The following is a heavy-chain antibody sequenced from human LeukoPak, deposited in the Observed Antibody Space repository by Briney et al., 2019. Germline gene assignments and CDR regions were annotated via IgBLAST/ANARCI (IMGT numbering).Heavy chain of an antibody. CDR2: IKQDGSEK. CDR1: GFNFRSYG. J-gene: IGHJ4*02. V-gene: IGHV3-7*01. CDR3: AREDYDYVWGSYRLDY. Sequence: GGSLRLSCAASGFNFRSYGMQWVRQAPGKGLEWVANIKQDGSEKYYVDSVKGRLTISRDNAKNSLYLQMNSLRAEDTAVYYCAREDYDYVWGSYRLDYWGQGTLVTVSS. D-gene: IGHD3-16*02.